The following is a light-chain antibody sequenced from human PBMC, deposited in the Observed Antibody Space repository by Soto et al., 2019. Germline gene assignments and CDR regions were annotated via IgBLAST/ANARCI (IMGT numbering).Light chain of an antibody. CDR3: QQYNNWPPIT. J-gene: IGKJ5*01. CDR1: QSVSSN. CDR2: GAS. Sequence: GVTHSPDTLSVYPGERATLTCRASQSVSSNLAWYQQKPGQAPRLLIYGASTRATGIPARFSGSGSGTEFTLTISSLQSEDFAVYYCQQYNNWPPITFGQGTRLEIK. V-gene: IGKV3-15*01.